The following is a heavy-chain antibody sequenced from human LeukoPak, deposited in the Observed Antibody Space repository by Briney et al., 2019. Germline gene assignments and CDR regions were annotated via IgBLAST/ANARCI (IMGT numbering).Heavy chain of an antibody. V-gene: IGHV4-34*01. CDR2: INHSGST. Sequence: SETLSLTCAVYGGSFSGYYWSWIRQPPGEGLEWIGEINHSGSTNYNPSLKSRVTISVDTSKNQFSLKLSSVTAADTAVYYCARDGIAVAANYFDYWGQGTLVTVSS. CDR1: GGSFSGYY. D-gene: IGHD6-19*01. J-gene: IGHJ4*02. CDR3: ARDGIAVAANYFDY.